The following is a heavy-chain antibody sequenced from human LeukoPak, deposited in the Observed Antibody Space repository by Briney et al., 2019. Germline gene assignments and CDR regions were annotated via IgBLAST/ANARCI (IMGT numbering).Heavy chain of an antibody. CDR3: ARDRMGAATPDAFDI. J-gene: IGHJ3*02. CDR2: IIPIFGTA. D-gene: IGHD2-15*01. V-gene: IGHV1-69*05. Sequence: GASVKVSFKASGGTFNSYAIIWVRQAPGQGLEWRGRIIPIFGTANYAQKFQGRVTITTDESTSTAYMELSSLRSEDTAVYYCARDRMGAATPDAFDIWGQGTMVTVSS. CDR1: GGTFNSYA.